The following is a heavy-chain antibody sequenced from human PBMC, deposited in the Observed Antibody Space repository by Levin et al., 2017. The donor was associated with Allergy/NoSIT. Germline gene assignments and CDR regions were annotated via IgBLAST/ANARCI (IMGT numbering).Heavy chain of an antibody. CDR2: IWYDGSNK. D-gene: IGHD5-18*01. Sequence: PGESLKISCAASGFIFSSYGMHWVRQAPGKGLEWVAVIWYDGSNKYYADSVKGRFTISRDNSKNTLYLQMNSLRAEDTAVYYCAGAGDSYGRSAFDIWGQGTMVTVSS. V-gene: IGHV3-33*01. J-gene: IGHJ3*02. CDR1: GFIFSSYG. CDR3: AGAGDSYGRSAFDI.